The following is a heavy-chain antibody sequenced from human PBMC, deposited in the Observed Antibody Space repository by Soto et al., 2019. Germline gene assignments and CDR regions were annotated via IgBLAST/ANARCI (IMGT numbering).Heavy chain of an antibody. D-gene: IGHD2-15*01. CDR1: GYIFTSYV. Sequence: QVQLVQSGAEVKKPGASVKVSCKASGYIFTSYVMHWVRQAPGQRLEWMGWINAGNGDTKYSQNLQGRVTITRDTSASTAYMELSSLRSEDTAVYYCARDSLVAATRYYFDYWGQGTLVTVSS. V-gene: IGHV1-3*01. CDR3: ARDSLVAATRYYFDY. CDR2: INAGNGDT. J-gene: IGHJ4*02.